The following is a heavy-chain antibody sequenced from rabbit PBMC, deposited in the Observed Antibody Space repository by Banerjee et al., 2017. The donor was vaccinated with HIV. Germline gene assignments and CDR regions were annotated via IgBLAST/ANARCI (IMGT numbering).Heavy chain of an antibody. J-gene: IGHJ3*01. CDR3: ARGYADYYDPGTRLDL. V-gene: IGHV1S45*01. Sequence: QEQLVESGGGLVQPEGSLTLTCTASGFSFSSYWMSWVRQAPGKGLEWIGCIYTDSDITYYASWAKGRFTISKTSSTTVTLQMTSLTAADTATYFCARGYADYYDPGTRLDLWGPGTLVTVS. CDR1: GFSFSSYW. D-gene: IGHD4-2*01. CDR2: IYTDSDIT.